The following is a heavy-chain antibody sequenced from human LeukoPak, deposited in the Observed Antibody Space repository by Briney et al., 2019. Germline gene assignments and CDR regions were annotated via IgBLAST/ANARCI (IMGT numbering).Heavy chain of an antibody. CDR1: GGSISSSAYH. CDR3: ARGTTEIYYYYYYMDV. D-gene: IGHD1-1*01. Sequence: SETLSLTCTVSGGSISSSAYHWGWIRQPPGKGLEWIGSFYYSGRTYYNLSLKSRVTISVDTSKNQFSLQLNSVTPEDTAVYYCARGTTEIYYYYYYMDVWGKGTTVTISS. V-gene: IGHV4-39*01. CDR2: FYYSGRT. J-gene: IGHJ6*03.